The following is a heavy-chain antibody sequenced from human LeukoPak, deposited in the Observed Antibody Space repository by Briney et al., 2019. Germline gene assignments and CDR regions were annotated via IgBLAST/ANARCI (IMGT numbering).Heavy chain of an antibody. Sequence: GGSLRLSCAASGLTFDDYAMHWVRQAPGKGLEWVSLISADGDKTYYADFWKGRSTTSRADSNTSLYLQMNRLRTEDTALSYCEQDIGDFDVLTADCGFDHWGPGPLVTVSS. D-gene: IGHD3-9*01. CDR1: GLTFDDYA. J-gene: IGHJ4*02. V-gene: IGHV3-43*02. CDR2: ISADGDKT. CDR3: EQDIGDFDVLTADCGFDH.